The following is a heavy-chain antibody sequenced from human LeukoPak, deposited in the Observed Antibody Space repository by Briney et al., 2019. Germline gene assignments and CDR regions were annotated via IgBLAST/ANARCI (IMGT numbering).Heavy chain of an antibody. V-gene: IGHV1-18*01. CDR1: GYTFTSYG. J-gene: IGHJ6*03. CDR2: ISAYNGNT. Sequence: ASVKVSCKASGYTFTSYGISWVRQAPGQGLEWMGWISAYNGNTNYAQKLQGRVTMTTDTSTSTAYMELRSLRSDDTAVYYCARTDGYSYGPYYYYYMDVWGKGTTVTVSS. D-gene: IGHD5-18*01. CDR3: ARTDGYSYGPYYYYYMDV.